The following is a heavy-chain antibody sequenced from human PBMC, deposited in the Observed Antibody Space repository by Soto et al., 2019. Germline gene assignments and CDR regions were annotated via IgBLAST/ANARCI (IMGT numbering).Heavy chain of an antibody. J-gene: IGHJ3*02. CDR2: ISSSSSYI. V-gene: IGHV3-21*01. Sequence: PGGSLRLSCADSGFTFSSYSMNWVRQAPGKGLEWVSSISSSSSYIYYADSVKGRFTISRDNAKNSLYLQMNSLRAEDTAVYYCARERVVVVTAITYASAFDIWGQGTMVTVSS. D-gene: IGHD2-21*02. CDR3: ARERVVVVTAITYASAFDI. CDR1: GFTFSSYS.